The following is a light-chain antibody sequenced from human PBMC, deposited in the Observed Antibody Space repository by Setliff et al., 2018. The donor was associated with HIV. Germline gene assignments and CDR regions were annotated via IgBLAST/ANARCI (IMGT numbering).Light chain of an antibody. CDR2: DVS. J-gene: IGLJ1*01. Sequence: QSALTQPASVSGFPGQSITISCTGSSSDVGSYNYVSWYQRHPSKAPKLMISDVSKRPSGVSNRFSGSKSGNTASLTISGLQAEDEADYYCSSYTSSSPPYVFGTGTKVTVL. CDR3: SSYTSSSPPYV. V-gene: IGLV2-14*03. CDR1: SSDVGSYNY.